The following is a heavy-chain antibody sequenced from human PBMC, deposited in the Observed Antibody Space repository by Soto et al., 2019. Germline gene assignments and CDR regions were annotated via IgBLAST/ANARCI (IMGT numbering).Heavy chain of an antibody. D-gene: IGHD3-22*01. CDR1: GFTFSSYA. CDR3: AKDFSRLTIVVAADAFDL. V-gene: IGHV3-23*01. J-gene: IGHJ3*01. Sequence: EVQLLESGGGLVQPGGSLRLSCAASGFTFSSYAMSWVRQAPGKGLEWVSGISGSGGSTYYADSVRGRFTISRDNSKNTLYLQMNSLRAEDTAVYYCAKDFSRLTIVVAADAFDLWGQGTLVTVSS. CDR2: ISGSGGST.